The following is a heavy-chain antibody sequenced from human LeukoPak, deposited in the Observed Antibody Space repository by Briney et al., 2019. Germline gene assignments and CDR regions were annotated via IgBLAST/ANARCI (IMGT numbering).Heavy chain of an antibody. CDR1: GGSFSGYY. CDR2: INHSGST. J-gene: IGHJ4*02. Sequence: SETLSLTCAVYGGSFSGYYWSWIRQPPGKGLEWIGEINHSGSTNYNPSLKSRVTISVDTSKNQFPLKLSSVTAADTAVYYCARGGMVRGTIDYWGQGTLVTVSS. V-gene: IGHV4-34*01. CDR3: ARGGMVRGTIDY. D-gene: IGHD3-10*01.